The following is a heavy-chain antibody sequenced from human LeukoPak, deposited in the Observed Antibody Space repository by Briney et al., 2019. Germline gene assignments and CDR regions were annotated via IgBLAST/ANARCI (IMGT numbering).Heavy chain of an antibody. CDR2: IGGLGGST. V-gene: IGHV3-23*01. D-gene: IGHD6-19*01. CDR1: GFTFSSYA. J-gene: IGHJ4*02. CDR3: AKDGSGYSSGWYSPYYFDY. Sequence: GGSLRLPCAASGFTFSSYAMSWVRQAPGKGLEWVSSIGGLGGSTFYAVSVKGRFTISRDNSKNTLYLQMNSLRAEDTAVYYCAKDGSGYSSGWYSPYYFDYWGQGTLVTVSS.